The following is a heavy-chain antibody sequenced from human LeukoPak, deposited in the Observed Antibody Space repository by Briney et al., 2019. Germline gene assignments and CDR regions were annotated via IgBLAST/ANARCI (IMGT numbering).Heavy chain of an antibody. J-gene: IGHJ6*02. D-gene: IGHD3-9*01. CDR3: ARNPRYFDWLFPRGYYYYGMDV. V-gene: IGHV4-59*01. CDR2: IFYSGST. CDR1: GGSISGYN. Sequence: PSETLSLTCTVSGGSISGYNWSWIRRPPGKGLEWIGYIFYSGSTNYNPSLKSRVTISVDTSKNQFSLKLSSVTAADTAVYYCARNPRYFDWLFPRGYYYYGMDVWGQGTTVTVSS.